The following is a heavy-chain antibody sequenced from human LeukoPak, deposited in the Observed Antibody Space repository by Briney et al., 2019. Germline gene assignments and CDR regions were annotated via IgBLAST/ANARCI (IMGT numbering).Heavy chain of an antibody. CDR3: AKEAHYYGDHRNDDY. CDR1: GFRFSSYS. J-gene: IGHJ4*02. V-gene: IGHV3-21*04. Sequence: SGGSLRLSCAASGFRFSSYSMNWVRQAPGKGLEWVSSISSSSSYIYHADSVKGRFTISRDNAKNSLYLQMNSLRAEDTAVYYCAKEAHYYGDHRNDDYWGQGTLVTVSS. D-gene: IGHD3-10*01. CDR2: ISSSSSYI.